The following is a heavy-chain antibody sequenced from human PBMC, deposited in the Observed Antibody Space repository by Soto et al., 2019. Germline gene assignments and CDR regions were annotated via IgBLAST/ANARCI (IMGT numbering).Heavy chain of an antibody. V-gene: IGHV4-39*01. CDR3: ARVISSAGSYYFSR. J-gene: IGHJ1*01. Sequence: SETLSLTCTVSGGSVSSSSYYWGWIRQPPGTGLQWIGSVYHSGSTFYNPSLKSRVTISVDTSKNQFSLKLNSVTAADTAVYFCARVISSAGSYYFSRWGQGSLVAASS. CDR1: GGSVSSSSYY. CDR2: VYHSGST. D-gene: IGHD2-15*01.